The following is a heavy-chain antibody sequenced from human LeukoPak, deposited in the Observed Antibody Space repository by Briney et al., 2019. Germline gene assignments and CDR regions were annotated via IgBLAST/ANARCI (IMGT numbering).Heavy chain of an antibody. J-gene: IGHJ3*02. CDR2: IWYDGSNK. Sequence: GGSLRLSCAASGFTFSSYGMHWVRQAPGKGLEWVAVIWYDGSNKYYADSVKGRFTISRDNSKNTLYLQMNSLRAEDTAVYYCAREGRLARGAFDIWGQGTMVTLSS. CDR3: AREGRLARGAFDI. V-gene: IGHV3-33*01. D-gene: IGHD3-10*01. CDR1: GFTFSSYG.